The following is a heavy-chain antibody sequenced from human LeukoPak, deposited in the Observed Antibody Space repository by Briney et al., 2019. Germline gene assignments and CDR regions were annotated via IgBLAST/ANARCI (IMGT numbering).Heavy chain of an antibody. J-gene: IGHJ4*02. CDR1: GLPVSSNY. CDR3: ARVACIGSYSGESDY. V-gene: IGHV3-53*01. Sequence: GGSLRLSCAASGLPVSSNYMTCVRQTPGKGLEWVSVIHSGGSAYYADSVQGRFTISRDISNNTVYLQLNSLRAEDTAVYYGARVACIGSYSGESDYWGQGTLVTVSS. D-gene: IGHD3-10*01. CDR2: IHSGGSA.